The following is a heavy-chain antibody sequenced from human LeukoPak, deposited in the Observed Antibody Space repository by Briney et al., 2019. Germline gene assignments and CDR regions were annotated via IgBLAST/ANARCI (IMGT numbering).Heavy chain of an antibody. V-gene: IGHV1-46*01. D-gene: IGHD1-7*01. CDR3: ARGWGIITGTTDREFDY. CDR2: INPSGGST. Sequence: ASVKVSCKASGYTFTSYYMHWVRQAPGQGLEWMGIINPSGGSTSYAQKFQGRVTITRDTSASTTYMELSSLRSEDTAVYYCARGWGIITGTTDREFDYWGQGTLVTVSS. J-gene: IGHJ4*02. CDR1: GYTFTSYY.